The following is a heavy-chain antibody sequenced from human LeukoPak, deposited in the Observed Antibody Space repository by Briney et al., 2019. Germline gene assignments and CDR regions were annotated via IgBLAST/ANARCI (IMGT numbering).Heavy chain of an antibody. CDR3: ARDFAGRNYYDSSGYYRGY. J-gene: IGHJ4*02. CDR2: ISSSGSTI. Sequence: SGGSLRLSCAASGFTFSSYEMNWVRQAPGKGLEWVSYISSSGSTIYYADSVKGRSTISRDNAKNSLYLQMNSLRAEDTAVYYCARDFAGRNYYDSSGYYRGYWGQGTLVTISS. D-gene: IGHD3-22*01. CDR1: GFTFSSYE. V-gene: IGHV3-48*03.